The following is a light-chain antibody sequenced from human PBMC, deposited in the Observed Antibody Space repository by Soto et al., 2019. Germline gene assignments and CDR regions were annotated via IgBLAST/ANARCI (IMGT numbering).Light chain of an antibody. J-gene: IGKJ1*01. CDR3: QQYFEWPPMT. Sequence: VMPQSPATLSVSPGERATLSCWASETVATNLAWYQQKPGPAPRLLSPGASTRAAGISDRFRGSGSGTEFTLTISSLRSEDSAIYYCQQYFEWPPMTFEQGTKVEI. CDR2: GAS. CDR1: ETVATN. V-gene: IGKV3-15*01.